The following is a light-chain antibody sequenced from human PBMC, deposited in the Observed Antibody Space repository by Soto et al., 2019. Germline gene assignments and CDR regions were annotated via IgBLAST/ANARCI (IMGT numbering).Light chain of an antibody. CDR2: GAS. CDR1: QSVTNNY. J-gene: IGKJ1*01. CDR3: QQYGSSLSWT. Sequence: EIVLTQSPGTLSLFPGERATLSCRTSQSVTNNYLAWYQQKLGQAPRLLIHGASNRASGIPDRFSGSGSGTDFTLTISRLEPEDFAMYYCQQYGSSLSWTFGQGTKVEIK. V-gene: IGKV3-20*01.